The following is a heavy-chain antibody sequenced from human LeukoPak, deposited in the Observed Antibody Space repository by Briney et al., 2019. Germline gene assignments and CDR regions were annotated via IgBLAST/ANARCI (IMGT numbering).Heavy chain of an antibody. CDR2: INPNSGGT. V-gene: IGHV1-2*02. Sequence: ASVKVSCKASGYTFTSYDINWVRQATGQGLEWMGWINPNSGGTNYAQKFQGRVTMTRDTSISTAYMELSRLRSDDTAVYYCARVYGSYYYYGMDVWGQGTTVTVSS. CDR3: ARVYGSYYYYGMDV. D-gene: IGHD4-17*01. CDR1: GYTFTSYD. J-gene: IGHJ6*02.